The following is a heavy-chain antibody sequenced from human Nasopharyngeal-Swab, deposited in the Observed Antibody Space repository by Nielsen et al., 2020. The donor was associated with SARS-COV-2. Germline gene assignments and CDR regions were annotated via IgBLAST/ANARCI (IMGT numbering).Heavy chain of an antibody. Sequence: GGSLRLSCGTSGFTFGTFAMGRVRQASGKGLEWVPVISESGASTYYGDSVKGRFVISRDNSKNNLYLQMNNLKVEDAAIYYCVKKGQQWLADDAFDTWGQGTLVTISS. V-gene: IGHV3-23*02. CDR2: ISESGAST. J-gene: IGHJ3*02. CDR3: VKKGQQWLADDAFDT. D-gene: IGHD6-19*01. CDR1: GFTFGTFA.